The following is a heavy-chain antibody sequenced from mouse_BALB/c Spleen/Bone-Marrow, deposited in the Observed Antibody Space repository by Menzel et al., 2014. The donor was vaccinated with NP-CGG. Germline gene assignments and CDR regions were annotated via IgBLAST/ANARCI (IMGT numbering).Heavy chain of an antibody. CDR3: ARPRQLGLPYYFDY. Sequence: EVQLQQSGPELVKPGASVKMSCKASGYTFTSYVMHWVKQKPGQGLEWIGYINPYNDGTKYNEKFKGMATLTSDKSSSTAYMELSSLTSEDSAVYYCARPRQLGLPYYFDYWGQGTTLTVST. J-gene: IGHJ2*01. CDR2: INPYNDGT. V-gene: IGHV1-14*01. CDR1: GYTFTSYV. D-gene: IGHD3-2*01.